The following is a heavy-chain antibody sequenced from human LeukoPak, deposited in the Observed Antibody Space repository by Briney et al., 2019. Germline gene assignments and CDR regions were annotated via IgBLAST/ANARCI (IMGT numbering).Heavy chain of an antibody. D-gene: IGHD6-13*01. J-gene: IGHJ4*02. CDR2: ISSSSSYI. Sequence: GGSLRLSCAASGFTYSSYSMNWVRQAPGKGLEWVSSISSSSSYIYYADSVKGRFTISRDNAKNSLYLQMNSLRAEDTAVYYCARERAATRGGYYFDYWGQGTLVTVSS. CDR1: GFTYSSYS. V-gene: IGHV3-21*01. CDR3: ARERAATRGGYYFDY.